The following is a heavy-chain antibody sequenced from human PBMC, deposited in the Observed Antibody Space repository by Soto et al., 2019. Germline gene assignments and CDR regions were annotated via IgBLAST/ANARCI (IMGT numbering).Heavy chain of an antibody. J-gene: IGHJ6*02. Sequence: ASVKVSCKASGYTFTSYDINWVRQATGQGLEWMGWMNPNSGNTGYAQKFQGRVTITADESTSTAYMELSSLRSEDTAVYYCARGGSYCSGGSCRFLHYYYGMDVWGQGTTVTVSS. CDR2: MNPNSGNT. CDR1: GYTFTSYD. V-gene: IGHV1-8*01. CDR3: ARGGSYCSGGSCRFLHYYYGMDV. D-gene: IGHD2-15*01.